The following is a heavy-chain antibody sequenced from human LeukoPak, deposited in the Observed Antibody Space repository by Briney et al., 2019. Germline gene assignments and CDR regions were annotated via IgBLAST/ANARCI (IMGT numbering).Heavy chain of an antibody. CDR2: ITWGRGNT. D-gene: IGHD1-26*01. V-gene: IGHV3-23*01. Sequence: GGSLRLSCAASGFTFSSYAMSWVRQAPGKGLEWVSDITWGRGNTYYADSVKGRFTISRDSSKNMLYLQMNSLRAEDTAVYYCAKASGSYPLYYYNMDVWGQGTTVTVSS. CDR3: AKASGSYPLYYYNMDV. J-gene: IGHJ6*02. CDR1: GFTFSSYA.